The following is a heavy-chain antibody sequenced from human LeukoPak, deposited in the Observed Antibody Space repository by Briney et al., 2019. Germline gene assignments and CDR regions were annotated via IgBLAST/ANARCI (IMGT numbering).Heavy chain of an antibody. V-gene: IGHV3-23*01. CDR2: ISGDAGVT. Sequence: GGSLRLSCVASGFSFSDSVMSWVRQAPGKGLEWVSAISGDAGVTYYAASVKGRFTISRDNSKNAVYLQMNSLRAEDMAVYYCARDLGGSPPGGPDYWGQGTLVTVSS. J-gene: IGHJ4*02. CDR3: ARDLGGSPPGGPDY. D-gene: IGHD3-16*01. CDR1: GFSFSDSV.